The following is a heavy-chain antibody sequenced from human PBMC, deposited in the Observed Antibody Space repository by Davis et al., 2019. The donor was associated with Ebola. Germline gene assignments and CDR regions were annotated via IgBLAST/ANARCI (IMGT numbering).Heavy chain of an antibody. CDR3: ARAPLMVRGWANF. V-gene: IGHV1-18*01. CDR2: ISAYNGHT. D-gene: IGHD3-10*01. J-gene: IGHJ4*02. Sequence: ASVKVSCKASGYTFSSYGINWVRQAPGQGLEWMGWISAYNGHTKFPQKFQGRVTMSRDTSTGTVHMELSSLTSDDTAVYYCARAPLMVRGWANFWGQGTLVTVSS. CDR1: GYTFSSYG.